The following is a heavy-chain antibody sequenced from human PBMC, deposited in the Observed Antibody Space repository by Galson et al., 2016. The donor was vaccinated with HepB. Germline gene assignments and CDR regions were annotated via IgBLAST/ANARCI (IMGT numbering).Heavy chain of an antibody. J-gene: IGHJ5*02. CDR1: GFTFNNYA. V-gene: IGHV3-30*18. Sequence: SLRLSCAASGFTFNNYAMSWVRQAPGKGLEWVAIISHDGSLTFYADSVKGRFIISRDNSKNTLYLQMTSLRPNDTAIYYCAKAMAAGRTNWFDPWGQGVLVTVS. CDR3: AKAMAAGRTNWFDP. D-gene: IGHD6-13*01. CDR2: ISHDGSLT.